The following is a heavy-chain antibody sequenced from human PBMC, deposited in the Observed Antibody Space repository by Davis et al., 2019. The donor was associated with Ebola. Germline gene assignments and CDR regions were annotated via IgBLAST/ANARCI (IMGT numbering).Heavy chain of an antibody. CDR1: GFTFSSYS. V-gene: IGHV3-48*04. CDR3: ARESPVRAARPASPY. D-gene: IGHD6-6*01. CDR2: ISSSGSTI. J-gene: IGHJ4*02. Sequence: GGSLRLSCAASGFTFSSYSMNWVRQAPGKGLEWVSYISSSGSTIYYADSVKGRFTISRDNAKNSLYLQMNSLRAEDTAVYYCARESPVRAARPASPYWGQGTLVTVSS.